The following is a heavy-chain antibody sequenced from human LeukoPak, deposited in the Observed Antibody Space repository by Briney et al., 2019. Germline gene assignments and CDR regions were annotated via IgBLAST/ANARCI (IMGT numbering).Heavy chain of an antibody. CDR1: GGSISSGDYY. CDR2: IYYSGST. Sequence: SQTLSLTCTVSGGSISSGDYYWSWIRQPPGKGLEWIGYIYYSGSTYYNPSLKSRVTISVDTSKNQFSLKLSSVTAADTAVYYCARTGRGYYDFWSGYPRAALDIWGQGTMVTVSS. CDR3: ARTGRGYYDFWSGYPRAALDI. D-gene: IGHD3-3*01. J-gene: IGHJ3*02. V-gene: IGHV4-30-4*08.